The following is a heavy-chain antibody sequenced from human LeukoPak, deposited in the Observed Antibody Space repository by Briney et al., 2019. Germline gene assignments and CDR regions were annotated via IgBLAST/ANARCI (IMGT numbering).Heavy chain of an antibody. V-gene: IGHV3-33*06. CDR2: IWYDGSNK. CDR1: GFTFSSYG. CDR3: AKGGEGNYYYYYMDV. Sequence: GRSLRLSCAASGFTFSSYGMHWVRQAPGKGLEWVAVIWYDGSNKYYADSVKGRFTISRDNSKNTLYQQMNSLRAEDTAVYYCAKGGEGNYYYYYMDVWGKGTTVTVSS. J-gene: IGHJ6*03. D-gene: IGHD3-10*01.